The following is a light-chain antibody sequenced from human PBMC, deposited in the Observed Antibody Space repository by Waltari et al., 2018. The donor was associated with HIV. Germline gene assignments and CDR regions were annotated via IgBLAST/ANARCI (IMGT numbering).Light chain of an antibody. CDR1: ALPKQY. J-gene: IGLJ2*01. Sequence: SYELPQPPSVSVSPGQTARSTCSGDALPKQYAYWYQQKQGQAPVLVIYKDSERPSGIPERFSGSSSGTTVTLTISGVQAEDEADYYCQSADSSGTYVVFGGGTKLTVL. CDR2: KDS. CDR3: QSADSSGTYVV. V-gene: IGLV3-25*03.